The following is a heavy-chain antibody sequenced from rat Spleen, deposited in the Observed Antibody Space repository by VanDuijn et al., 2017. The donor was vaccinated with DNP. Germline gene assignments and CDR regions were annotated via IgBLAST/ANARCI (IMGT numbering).Heavy chain of an antibody. J-gene: IGHJ2*01. CDR2: IGPAAYAP. CDR1: GFTFSDYY. Sequence: EVQLVESGGGLVQPGRSLKLSCAASGFTFSDYYMAWVRQAPAKGLEWVAYIGPAAYAPYYADSVKGRFTISRDNAKSTLYLQMNSLRSEDMATYYCVRWNSGHFDYWGQGVMVTVSS. CDR3: VRWNSGHFDY. V-gene: IGHV5-22*01. D-gene: IGHD4-3*01.